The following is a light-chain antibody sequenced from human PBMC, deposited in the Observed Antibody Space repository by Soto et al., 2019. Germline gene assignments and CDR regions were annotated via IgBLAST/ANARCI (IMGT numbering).Light chain of an antibody. CDR2: AGS. V-gene: IGKV1-39*01. J-gene: IGKJ1*01. CDR3: QQNYSTTWT. Sequence: DIQMTQSPSSLSPSVGDIVTITCRASQDISTYLNWYQQKPGKAPKLLIYAGSSLQSGVPSRFSGSGSETDFTLTISSLQPEDFATYSCQQNYSTTWTFGQGTKVDIK. CDR1: QDISTY.